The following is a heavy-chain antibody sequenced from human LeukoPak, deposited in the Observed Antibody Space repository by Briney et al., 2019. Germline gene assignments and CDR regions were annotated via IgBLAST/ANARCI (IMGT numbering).Heavy chain of an antibody. CDR2: IRYDGSNK. J-gene: IGHJ4*02. D-gene: IGHD3-10*01. Sequence: PGGSLRLSCAASGFTFSSYGMHWVRQAPGKGLEWVAFIRYDGSNKYYADSVKGRFTIARDNSKNTPYLQMNSLRAEDTAVYYCAKVLRSHPTSFDYWGQGTLVTVSS. CDR3: AKVLRSHPTSFDY. CDR1: GFTFSSYG. V-gene: IGHV3-30*02.